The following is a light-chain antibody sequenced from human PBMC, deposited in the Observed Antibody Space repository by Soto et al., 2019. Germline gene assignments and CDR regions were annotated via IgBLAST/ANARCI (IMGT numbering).Light chain of an antibody. CDR1: QSVGTN. CDR3: QQYNNWPRT. V-gene: IGKV3-15*01. CDR2: GAA. J-gene: IGKJ1*01. Sequence: EIVMTQSPVILSVSPGERATLSCWASQSVGTNLAWYQQKPGQAPRLLISGAATRATGIPARFSGRGSGTEFTLTVSSLQSEDFAVYYCQQYNNWPRTFGQGTKVEIK.